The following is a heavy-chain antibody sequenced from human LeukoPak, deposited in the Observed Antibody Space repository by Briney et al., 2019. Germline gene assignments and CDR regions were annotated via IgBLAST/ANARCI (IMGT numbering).Heavy chain of an antibody. D-gene: IGHD2-15*01. V-gene: IGHV1-18*01. CDR3: AREGIYCSSTSCPYCSGGSCYSDDFDY. J-gene: IGHJ4*02. Sequence: ASVKVSCKASGYTFTSYGISWVRQAPGQGLEWMGRISAYNGNTNYAQKLQGRLTMTTDTSTGTAYMELRSLRSDDTAVYYCAREGIYCSSTSCPYCSGGSCYSDDFDYWGQGTLVTVSS. CDR1: GYTFTSYG. CDR2: ISAYNGNT.